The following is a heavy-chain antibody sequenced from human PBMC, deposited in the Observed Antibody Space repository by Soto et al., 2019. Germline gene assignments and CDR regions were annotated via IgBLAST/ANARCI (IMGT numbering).Heavy chain of an antibody. Sequence: GASVKVSCKASGYTFTGYHMNWVRQAPGQGLEWMGWINPNSGGTNYAQKFQGRVTMTRDTSISTAYMELSRLRSDDTAVYYCARVAPYCSGGSCYRDAFDIWGQGTIVTVSS. V-gene: IGHV1-2*02. CDR1: GYTFTGYH. J-gene: IGHJ3*02. CDR3: ARVAPYCSGGSCYRDAFDI. CDR2: INPNSGGT. D-gene: IGHD2-15*01.